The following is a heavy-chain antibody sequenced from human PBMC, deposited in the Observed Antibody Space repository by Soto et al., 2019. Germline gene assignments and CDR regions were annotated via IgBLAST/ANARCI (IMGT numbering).Heavy chain of an antibody. CDR3: ARLLDFYSGYDERWFDP. D-gene: IGHD5-12*01. J-gene: IGHJ5*02. CDR2: ISAYNGNT. CDR1: GYTFTSYG. V-gene: IGHV1-18*04. Sequence: GASVKVSCKASGYTFTSYGISWVRQAPGQGLEWMGWISAYNGNTNYAQKLQGRVTMTTDTSTSTAYMELRSLRSGDTAVYHCARLLDFYSGYDERWFDPWGQGTLVTVSS.